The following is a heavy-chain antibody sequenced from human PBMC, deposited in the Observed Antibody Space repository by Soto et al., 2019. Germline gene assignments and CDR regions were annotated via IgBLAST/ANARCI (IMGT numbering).Heavy chain of an antibody. CDR1: GFSLSTSGVG. CDR3: AHTYSDYDILTGYSSGFDYFDY. D-gene: IGHD3-9*01. Sequence: SGPTLVNRTQTLTLTCTFSGFSLSTSGVGVGWIRQPPGKDLEWLALIYSNDDKRYSPSLKSRLTITKDTSKNEVVRTMTNVDPVDTATYYCAHTYSDYDILTGYSSGFDYFDYWGQGTLVTVSS. V-gene: IGHV2-5*01. CDR2: IYSNDDK. J-gene: IGHJ4*02.